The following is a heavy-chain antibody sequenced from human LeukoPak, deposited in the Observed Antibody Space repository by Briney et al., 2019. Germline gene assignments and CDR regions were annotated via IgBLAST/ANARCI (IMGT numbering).Heavy chain of an antibody. D-gene: IGHD6-6*01. J-gene: IGHJ4*02. CDR3: AREHSSSSGKVFDY. CDR1: GYTFPGYY. Sequence: GASAKASCKASGYTFPGYYMHWVRQAPGQGLEWMGWINPNSGGTNYAQKFQGRVTMTRDTSISTAYMELSRLRSDDTAVYYCAREHSSSSGKVFDYWGQGTLVTVSS. V-gene: IGHV1-2*02. CDR2: INPNSGGT.